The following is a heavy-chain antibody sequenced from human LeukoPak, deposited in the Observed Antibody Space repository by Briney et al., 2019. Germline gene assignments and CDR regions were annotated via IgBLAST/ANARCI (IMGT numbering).Heavy chain of an antibody. J-gene: IGHJ1*01. D-gene: IGHD4-11*01. CDR3: ATYSILNAREFRY. V-gene: IGHV3-7*01. Sequence: GGSLRLSCAGSGFTFSNSWMGWVRQAPGKGLEWVANVQHIGGETYYVDSVKGRFTISRDNAKNSVYLQMNSWGADDTAVYYCATYSILNAREFRYWGQGTLVTVTS. CDR1: GFTFSNSW. CDR2: VQHIGGET.